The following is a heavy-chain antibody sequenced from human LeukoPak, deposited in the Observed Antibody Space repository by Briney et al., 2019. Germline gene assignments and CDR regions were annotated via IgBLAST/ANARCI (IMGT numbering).Heavy chain of an antibody. CDR1: GFTFDNYG. CDR3: AKAGPYYSDS. J-gene: IGHJ4*02. CDR2: ISGSGDAA. V-gene: IGHV3-23*01. Sequence: PGGSLRLSCAASGFTFDNYGMRCVRQAPGMGLEWVSTISGSGDAAYYADSVKGRFTISRDNSKNTLFLQMNSLTAEDTAVYYCAKAGPYYSDSWGQGTLVTVSS.